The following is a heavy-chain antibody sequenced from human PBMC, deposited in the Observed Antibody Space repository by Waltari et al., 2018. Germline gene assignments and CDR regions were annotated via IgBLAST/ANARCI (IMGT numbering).Heavy chain of an antibody. CDR3: AKSRGFEY. V-gene: IGHV3-7*01. CDR1: GFTFNRYW. Sequence: EVQLVESGGGLVQPGGSLRLSCGASGFTFNRYWMSWVRQTPGEGLEWVANINYDGSQSYYVDSVKGRFTVSRDNAKNSVYLQMNSLRVEDTAVYYCAKSRGFEYWGQGTLITVSS. D-gene: IGHD2-2*01. CDR2: INYDGSQS. J-gene: IGHJ4*02.